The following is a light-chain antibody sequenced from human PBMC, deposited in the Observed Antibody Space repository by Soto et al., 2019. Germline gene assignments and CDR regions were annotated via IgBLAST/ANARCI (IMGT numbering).Light chain of an antibody. Sequence: DIQMTQSPSSLSASVGDRVTITCLASQDISKYLNWYQQKSGKPPKLLINDASNLEPGVPSRFSGSVSGTVFALNISSLQPEDIATFYCQQYDSRLYTLIFGGGTTVEIK. V-gene: IGKV1-33*01. J-gene: IGKJ4*01. CDR2: DAS. CDR3: QQYDSRLYTLI. CDR1: QDISKY.